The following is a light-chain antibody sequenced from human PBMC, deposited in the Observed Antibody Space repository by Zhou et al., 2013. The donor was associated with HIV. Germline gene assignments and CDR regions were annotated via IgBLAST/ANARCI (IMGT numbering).Light chain of an antibody. V-gene: IGKV1-27*01. CDR3: QKXNSART. CDR1: QGISNY. J-gene: IGKJ1*01. CDR2: AAS. Sequence: DIQMTQSPSSLSASVGDRVTITCRASQGISNYLAWYQQKPGKVPKLLIYAASTLQSGVPSRFSGSGSGTDFTLTISSLQPEDVATYYCQKXNSARTFGQGTKVEIK.